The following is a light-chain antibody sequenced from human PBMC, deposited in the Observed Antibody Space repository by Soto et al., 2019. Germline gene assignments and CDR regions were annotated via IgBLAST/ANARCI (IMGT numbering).Light chain of an antibody. J-gene: IGLJ1*01. CDR1: SSDVGSYNY. Sequence: QSALTQPRSVSGSPGESVTISCSGTSSDVGSYNYVSWYQQHPGKAPKLMIYEVSNRPSGVSNRFSGSKSGNTASLTISGLQTEDEADYYCSSYTSSSTGVFGTGTKLTVL. CDR3: SSYTSSSTGV. CDR2: EVS. V-gene: IGLV2-14*01.